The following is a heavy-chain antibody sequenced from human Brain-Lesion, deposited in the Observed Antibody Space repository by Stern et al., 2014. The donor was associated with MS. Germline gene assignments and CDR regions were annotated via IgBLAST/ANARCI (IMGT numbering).Heavy chain of an antibody. CDR1: GGSISSGGYY. Sequence: QLQLQESGPGLVKPSQTLSLSCTVSGGSISSGGYYWSWIRQPAGKGLEWIGRIFNSGSTTYNPPLKSSVTIPIDTAKNHFPLGLNSMTAADTAVYYCARGRVVPGFQYYATDVWGQGTTVIVSS. D-gene: IGHD2-2*01. CDR2: IFNSGST. J-gene: IGHJ6*02. CDR3: ARGRVVPGFQYYATDV. V-gene: IGHV4-61*02.